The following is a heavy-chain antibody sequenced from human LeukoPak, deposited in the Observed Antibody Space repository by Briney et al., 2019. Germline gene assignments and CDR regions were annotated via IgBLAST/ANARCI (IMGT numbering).Heavy chain of an antibody. Sequence: ASVQASCKASGYSFSIYGITWARQAPGQGLEYLGWISASDGTTNYAQKVQDRVTMTTDTSTSTAYLELRSLRSEDTAVYYCARCGAAVTTHFSHWGQGTLVTVSS. J-gene: IGHJ4*02. CDR3: ARCGAAVTTHFSH. D-gene: IGHD4-17*01. V-gene: IGHV1-18*01. CDR1: GYSFSIYG. CDR2: ISASDGTT.